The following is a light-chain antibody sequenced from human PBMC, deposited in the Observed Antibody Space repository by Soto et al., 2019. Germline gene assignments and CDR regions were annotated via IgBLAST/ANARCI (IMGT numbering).Light chain of an antibody. Sequence: ELVMTQSPTILSVSPGARATLSCSASQSISSNLPWYQQKPGQPPRLLMYGVYTRAPGTSARFSGSGSGTEFTLTISSLQSEHSAVYYCQQYEKWPPRTFGRGAKVDI. CDR3: QQYEKWPPRT. J-gene: IGKJ1*01. CDR1: QSISSN. CDR2: GVY. V-gene: IGKV3-15*01.